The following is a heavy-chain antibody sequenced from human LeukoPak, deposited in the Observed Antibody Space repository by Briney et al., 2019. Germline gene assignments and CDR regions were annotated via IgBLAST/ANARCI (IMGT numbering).Heavy chain of an antibody. J-gene: IGHJ4*02. Sequence: ASVKVSCKASGYTFTGYIMHWVRQAPGQGLEWMGWINPNSGDTKYTQKFQVRVTLTRDTSISTAYMELNRLRSDDTAVYYCARDLVDTAMWEFDYWGQGTLVTVSS. CDR2: INPNSGDT. CDR3: ARDLVDTAMWEFDY. D-gene: IGHD5-18*01. CDR1: GYTFTGYI. V-gene: IGHV1-2*02.